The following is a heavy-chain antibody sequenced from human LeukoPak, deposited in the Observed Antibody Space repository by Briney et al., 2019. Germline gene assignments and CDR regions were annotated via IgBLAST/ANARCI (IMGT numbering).Heavy chain of an antibody. J-gene: IGHJ4*02. CDR3: ARLAAATRVDY. V-gene: IGHV4-39*01. CDR2: IYYSGST. D-gene: IGHD2-15*01. CDR1: GGSISSSSYY. Sequence: SETPSLTCTVSGGSISSSSYYWGWIRQPPGKGLEWIGSIYYSGSTYYNPSLKSRVTISVDTSKNQFSLKLSSVTAADTAVYYCARLAAATRVDYWGQGTLVTVSS.